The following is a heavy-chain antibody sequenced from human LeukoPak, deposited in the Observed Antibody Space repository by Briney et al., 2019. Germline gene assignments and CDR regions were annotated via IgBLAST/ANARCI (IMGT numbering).Heavy chain of an antibody. D-gene: IGHD2-21*01. V-gene: IGHV3-49*04. CDR1: GFIFGDYA. CDR3: SRGLRSLDY. CDR2: IRSKAYGGTT. J-gene: IGHJ4*02. Sequence: GGSLRLSCTASGFIFGDYAVTWVRQAPGKGLEWVGFIRSKAYGGTTEYAASVKGRFTISRDDSKSIAYLQMNSLEPEDTAVYYCSRGLRSLDYWGQGTLVTVSS.